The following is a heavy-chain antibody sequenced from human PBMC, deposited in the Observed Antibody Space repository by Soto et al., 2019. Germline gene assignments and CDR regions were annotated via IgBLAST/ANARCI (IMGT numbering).Heavy chain of an antibody. CDR1: GFTFSSYA. Sequence: EVQLLESGGGLVQPGGSLRLSCAASGFTFSSYAMSWVRQAPGKGLEWVSVIRSSGDRTYYAESVKGRFTISRDNSKNTLYMQMNSLRAEDTAVYYCAKQQGPRTPYYYAMDVWGQGTTVTVSS. CDR3: AKQQGPRTPYYYAMDV. CDR2: IRSSGDRT. J-gene: IGHJ6*02. V-gene: IGHV3-23*01.